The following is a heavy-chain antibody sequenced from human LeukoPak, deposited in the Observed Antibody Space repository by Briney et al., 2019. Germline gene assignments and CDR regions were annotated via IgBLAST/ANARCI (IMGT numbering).Heavy chain of an antibody. CDR3: ARYCSSTSCPPLREAFDI. J-gene: IGHJ3*02. D-gene: IGHD2-2*01. CDR1: GGTFSSYA. V-gene: IGHV1-69*05. CDR2: IIPIFGTA. Sequence: WASVKVSCKASGGTFSSYAISWVRQAPGQGLEWMGGIIPIFGTANYAQKFQGRVTITTDESTSTAYMELSSLRSEDTAVYYCARYCSSTSCPPLREAFDIWGQGTMVTVSS.